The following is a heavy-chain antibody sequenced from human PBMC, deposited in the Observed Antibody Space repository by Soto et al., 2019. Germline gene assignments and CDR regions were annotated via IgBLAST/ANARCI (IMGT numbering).Heavy chain of an antibody. CDR3: AGASTWHPGAFDI. J-gene: IGHJ3*02. V-gene: IGHV4-31*03. CDR2: IYYSGST. D-gene: IGHD5-12*01. Sequence: QVQLQESGPGLVKPSQTLSLTCTVSGGSISSGGYSWTWIRQHPGKGLEWIGYIYYSGSTYYKPSLKSRVTISVDTSKNQLSLKLSSVTAADTVVYYWAGASTWHPGAFDIWGQGTTVTVSS. CDR1: GGSISSGGYS.